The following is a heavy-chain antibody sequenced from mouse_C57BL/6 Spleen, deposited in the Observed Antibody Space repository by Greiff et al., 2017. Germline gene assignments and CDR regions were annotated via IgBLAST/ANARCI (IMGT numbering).Heavy chain of an antibody. CDR3: ARKWNYGYCDD. V-gene: IGHV1-82*01. Sequence: QVQLQQSGPELVKPGASVKISCKASGYSFTSYWMNWVKQRPGKGLEWIGGIYPGAGDTNYNQKFKGKATLTADKSSSTAYMQLMSLTSEDSAVYYCARKWNYGYCDDWGTGTTVTVSS. CDR1: GYSFTSYW. CDR2: IYPGAGDT. J-gene: IGHJ1*03. D-gene: IGHD1-3*01.